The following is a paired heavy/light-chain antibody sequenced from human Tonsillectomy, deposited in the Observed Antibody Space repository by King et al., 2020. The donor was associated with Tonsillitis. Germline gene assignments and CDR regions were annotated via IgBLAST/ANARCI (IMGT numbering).Light chain of an antibody. J-gene: IGKJ5*01. V-gene: IGKV2-28*01. CDR2: LAS. Sequence: DIVMTQSPLSLPVTPGEPASISCRSSQSLLHSNGNTYLDWYLQKPGQSPQLLIYLASNRASGVPDRFSGSGSGTDFTLKISRVEAEDVGVYHCMQPLQFPITFGQGTRLEIK. CDR1: QSLLHSNGNTY. CDR3: MQPLQFPIT.
Heavy chain of an antibody. CDR1: GGSISSYY. CDR2: VYASGTT. J-gene: IGHJ4*02. D-gene: IGHD2-8*01. CDR3: ALKIRNGQQSEFDY. Sequence: QVQLQESGPGLVKPSETLSLTCTVSGGSISSYYWSWVRQSAGKGLEWIGRVYASGTTNYNPSLKSRVTMSLDTSKNQFSLKLSSVTAADTALYYCALKIRNGQQSEFDYWGRGTLVTVSS. V-gene: IGHV4-4*07.